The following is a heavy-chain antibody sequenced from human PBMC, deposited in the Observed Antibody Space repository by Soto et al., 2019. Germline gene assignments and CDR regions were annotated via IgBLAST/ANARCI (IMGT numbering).Heavy chain of an antibody. J-gene: IGHJ4*02. CDR2: IYHSGST. CDR3: ARGAPLLGDSRGPHDY. D-gene: IGHD4-17*01. V-gene: IGHV4-4*02. Sequence: SETLSLTCTVCGGSISSNWRSWVRQPPGKGLEWIGEIYHSGSTNYNPSLKSRVTISVDKSKNQFSLKLSSVTAADTAVYYCARGAPLLGDSRGPHDYWGQGTLVTVSS. CDR1: GGSISSNW.